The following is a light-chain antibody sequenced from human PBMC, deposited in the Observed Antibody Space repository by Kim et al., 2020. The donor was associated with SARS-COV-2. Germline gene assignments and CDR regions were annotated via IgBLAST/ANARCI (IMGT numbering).Light chain of an antibody. CDR1: SSNIGDNY. CDR2: DNN. CDR3: GTWDNGLNTVV. Sequence: QSVLTQPPSVSAAPRQKVTISCSGSSSNIGDNYVSWYQQFPGTVPKPLIYDNNKRPSGIPDRFSGSKSGTSATLGITGLQTGDEADFYCGTWDNGLNTVVFGGGTKLTVL. V-gene: IGLV1-51*01. J-gene: IGLJ2*01.